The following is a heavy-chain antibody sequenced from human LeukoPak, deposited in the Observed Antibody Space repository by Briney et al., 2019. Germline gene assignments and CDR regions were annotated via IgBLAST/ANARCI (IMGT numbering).Heavy chain of an antibody. CDR2: ISRSGSKI. V-gene: IGHV3-48*02. CDR1: GFTFSSFS. Sequence: GGSLRLSCAASGFTFSSFSMNWVRQAQGKGLEWVSYISRSGSKIYYADSVKGRFTISRDNAKNSLFLQMDSLRDEDTAVYYCAREDRYSGYDYWAYYFDYWGQGTLVTVSS. CDR3: AREDRYSGYDYWAYYFDY. D-gene: IGHD5-12*01. J-gene: IGHJ4*02.